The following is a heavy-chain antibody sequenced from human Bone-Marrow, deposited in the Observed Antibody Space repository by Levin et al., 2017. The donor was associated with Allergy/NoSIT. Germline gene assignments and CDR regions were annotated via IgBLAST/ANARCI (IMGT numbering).Heavy chain of an antibody. CDR3: ARRGVVAAASKSDF. J-gene: IGHJ4*02. Sequence: SETLSLTCTVSGVSMRSGVYYWSWFRQRPGEGLEWIGYIYSSGDAHYNPSLESRVSLSVDTANNQFSLKLTSVIAADTAMYYCARRGVVAAASKSDFWGPGTLVTVSS. CDR2: IYSSGDA. D-gene: IGHD2-15*01. V-gene: IGHV4-31*03. CDR1: GVSMRSGVYY.